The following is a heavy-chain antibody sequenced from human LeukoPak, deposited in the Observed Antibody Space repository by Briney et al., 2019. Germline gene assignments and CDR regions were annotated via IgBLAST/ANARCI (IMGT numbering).Heavy chain of an antibody. Sequence: PSETLSLTCTVSGGSISSYYWSWIRQPPGKGLEWIGYIYYSGSTNYNPSLKSRVTISVDTSKNQFSLKLSSVTAADTAVYYCARVGPAAGLPNDAFDIWGQGTMVTVSS. J-gene: IGHJ3*02. CDR1: GGSISSYY. D-gene: IGHD6-13*01. CDR2: IYYSGST. CDR3: ARVGPAAGLPNDAFDI. V-gene: IGHV4-59*01.